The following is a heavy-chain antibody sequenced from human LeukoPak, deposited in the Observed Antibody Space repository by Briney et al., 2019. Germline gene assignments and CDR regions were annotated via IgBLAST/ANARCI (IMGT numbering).Heavy chain of an antibody. CDR2: ISHDGSNQ. Sequence: PGRSLRLSCAVSGFTLTYYAMHWVRQAPGKGLEWVAVISHDGSNQQYADSVRGQVTISRDNSKSTLYLQMASLRAGDTAVYYCARQGDTGSWYFDYWGQGTLVTVSS. V-gene: IGHV3-30-3*01. D-gene: IGHD2-21*02. J-gene: IGHJ4*02. CDR3: ARQGDTGSWYFDY. CDR1: GFTLTYYA.